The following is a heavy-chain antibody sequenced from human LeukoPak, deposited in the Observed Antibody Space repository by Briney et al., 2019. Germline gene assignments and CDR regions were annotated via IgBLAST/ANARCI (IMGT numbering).Heavy chain of an antibody. CDR2: INHSGST. V-gene: IGHV4-34*01. Sequence: SETLSLTXAVYGGSFSGYYWSWIRQPPGKGLEWIGEINHSGSTNYNPSLKSRVTISVDTSKNQFSLKLSSVTAADTAVYYCARQAEQLVEDYWGQGTLVTVSS. J-gene: IGHJ4*02. CDR3: ARQAEQLVEDY. CDR1: GGSFSGYY. D-gene: IGHD6-6*01.